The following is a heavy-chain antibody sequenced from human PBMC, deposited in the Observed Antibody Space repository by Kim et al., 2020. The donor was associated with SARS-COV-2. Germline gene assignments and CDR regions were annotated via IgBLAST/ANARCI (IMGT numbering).Heavy chain of an antibody. Sequence: SETLSLTCAVYGGSFSGYYWSWIRQPPGKGLEWIGEINHSGSTNYNPSLKSRVTISVDTSKNQFSLKLSSVTAADTAVYYCARGLTPRGTRDFDYWGQGTLVTVSS. CDR3: ARGLTPRGTRDFDY. J-gene: IGHJ4*02. V-gene: IGHV4-34*01. CDR2: INHSGST. CDR1: GGSFSGYY. D-gene: IGHD1-7*01.